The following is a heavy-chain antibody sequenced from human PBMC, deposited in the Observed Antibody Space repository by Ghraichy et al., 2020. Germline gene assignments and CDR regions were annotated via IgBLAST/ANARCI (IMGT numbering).Heavy chain of an antibody. V-gene: IGHV3-53*01. J-gene: IGHJ3*02. CDR3: ASVDTAMGDAFDI. D-gene: IGHD5-18*01. Sequence: GGSLRLSCAASGFTVSSNYMSWVRQAPGKGLEWVSVIYNGGSTYYADSVKGRFTISRDNSKNTLYLQMNSLRAEDTAVYYCASVDTAMGDAFDIWGQGTMVTVSS. CDR2: IYNGGST. CDR1: GFTVSSNY.